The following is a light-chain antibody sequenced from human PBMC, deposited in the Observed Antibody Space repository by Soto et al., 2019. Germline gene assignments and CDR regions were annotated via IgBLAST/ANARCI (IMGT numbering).Light chain of an antibody. J-gene: IGLJ1*01. V-gene: IGLV2-8*01. CDR2: EVS. CDR1: SSDVGGYNY. CDR3: SSYAGSRNQGA. Sequence: QSALTQPPSASGSPGQSVTISCTGTSSDVGGYNYVSWYQQHPGKAPKLIVYEVSKRPSGVPDRFSGSKSGNTASLTVSGLQAEDEADYYCSSYAGSRNQGAFGTGTKVTVL.